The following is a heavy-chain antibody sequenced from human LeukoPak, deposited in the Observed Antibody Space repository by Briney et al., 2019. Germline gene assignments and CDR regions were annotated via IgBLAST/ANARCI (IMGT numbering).Heavy chain of an antibody. D-gene: IGHD3-10*01. CDR1: GFTFSRYA. V-gene: IGHV3-64D*06. J-gene: IGHJ4*02. CDR3: VKDGSGSYYTYYFDY. Sequence: GGSLKLSCSASGFTFSRYAMHWVRQAPGKGLEYVSAISSNGGSTYYADSVKGRFTISRDNSKNTLYLQMSSLRAEDTAVYYCVKDGSGSYYTYYFDYWGQGTLVTVSS. CDR2: ISSNGGST.